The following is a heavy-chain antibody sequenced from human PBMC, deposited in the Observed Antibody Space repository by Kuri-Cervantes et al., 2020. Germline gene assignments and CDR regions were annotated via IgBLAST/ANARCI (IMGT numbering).Heavy chain of an antibody. V-gene: IGHV3-23*01. D-gene: IGHD3-3*01. Sequence: GESLKISCAASGFTFSSYWMHWVRQAPGKGLEWVSAISGSGGSTYYADSVKGRFTISRDNSENTLYLQMNSLRAEDTAVYYCAKRFWSGYPGDYFDYWGQGTLVTVSS. CDR3: AKRFWSGYPGDYFDY. CDR1: GFTFSSYW. CDR2: ISGSGGST. J-gene: IGHJ4*02.